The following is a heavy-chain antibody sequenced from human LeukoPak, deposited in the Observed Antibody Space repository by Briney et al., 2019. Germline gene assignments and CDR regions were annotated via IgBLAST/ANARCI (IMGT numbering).Heavy chain of an antibody. CDR1: GFTVSDNY. CDR3: ARGGALDI. V-gene: IGHV3-53*01. D-gene: IGHD4/OR15-4a*01. Sequence: PGGSLRLSCAASGFTVSDNYITWVRQAPGKGLEWVSLISNGGNTYYEDSVKGRFTISRDISQNMLYLQMNSLRAEDTAVYYCARGGALDIWGQGTMV. J-gene: IGHJ3*02. CDR2: ISNGGNT.